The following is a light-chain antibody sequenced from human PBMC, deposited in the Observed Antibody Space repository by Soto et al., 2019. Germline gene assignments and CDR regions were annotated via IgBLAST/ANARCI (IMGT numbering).Light chain of an antibody. CDR3: QQYNSYRT. CDR2: KAS. V-gene: IGKV1-5*03. CDR1: QSISSW. J-gene: IGKJ1*01. Sequence: DIQMTQSPSTLSASVGARCNITCRASQSISSWLAWYQQKPGKAPKLLIYKASSLESGVPSRLSGSGSGTEFTLTISSLQPDDFATYYCQQYNSYRTFGHGTKVDIK.